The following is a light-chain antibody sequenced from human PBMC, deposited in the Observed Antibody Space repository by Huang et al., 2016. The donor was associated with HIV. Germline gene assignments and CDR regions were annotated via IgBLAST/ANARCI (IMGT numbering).Light chain of an antibody. CDR3: QQRRSWPLT. V-gene: IGKV3-11*01. J-gene: IGKJ4*01. CDR2: DGS. CDR1: QTIGTY. Sequence: EVVLTQSPPTLSLFPGETATLSCRASQTIGTYVALYQQRPGQGPRLLIYDGSNRAAGVPARISGAGSGTTFTLSISGLESEDFGVYYCQQRRSWPLTCGGGTKVEV.